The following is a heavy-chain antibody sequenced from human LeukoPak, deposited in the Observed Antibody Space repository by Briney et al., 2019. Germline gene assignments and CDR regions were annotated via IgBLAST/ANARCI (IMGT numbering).Heavy chain of an antibody. J-gene: IGHJ4*02. CDR1: GGSFNDYS. D-gene: IGHD6-13*01. CDR3: ARLGLYTSSWHRYYYFDY. Sequence: SETLSLTCGVHGGSFNDYSWTWIRQSPGKGLEWIGEINHSGSTTYNPSLKSRFTMSVDASKNQFSLRLSSVTAADTAVYYCARLGLYTSSWHRYYYFDYWGQGTLVTVFS. CDR2: INHSGST. V-gene: IGHV4-34*01.